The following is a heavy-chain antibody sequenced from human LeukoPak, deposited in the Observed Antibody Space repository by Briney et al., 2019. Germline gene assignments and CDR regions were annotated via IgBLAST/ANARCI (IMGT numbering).Heavy chain of an antibody. CDR1: GGSFSGYY. V-gene: IGHV4-34*01. D-gene: IGHD5-24*01. CDR3: ARRVGRWLPNRYFDY. J-gene: IGHJ4*02. Sequence: SETLSLTCAVYGGSFSGYYWSWIRQPPGKGLEWIGEINHSGSTNYNPSLKSRVTISVDTSKNQFSLKLSSVAAADTAVYYCARRVGRWLPNRYFDYWGQGTLVTVSS. CDR2: INHSGST.